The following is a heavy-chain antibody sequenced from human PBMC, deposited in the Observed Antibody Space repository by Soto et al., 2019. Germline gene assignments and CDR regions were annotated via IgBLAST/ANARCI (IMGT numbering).Heavy chain of an antibody. CDR1: GGSISSGGYY. CDR3: ARSPTVTTNDY. V-gene: IGHV4-31*03. D-gene: IGHD4-17*01. CDR2: IYYSGST. Sequence: KPSETLSLTCTVSGGSISSGGYYWSWIRQHPGKGLEWIGYIYYSGSTYYNPSLKSRVTISVDTSKNQFSLKLSSVTAADTAVYYCARSPTVTTNDYWGQGTLVTVSS. J-gene: IGHJ4*02.